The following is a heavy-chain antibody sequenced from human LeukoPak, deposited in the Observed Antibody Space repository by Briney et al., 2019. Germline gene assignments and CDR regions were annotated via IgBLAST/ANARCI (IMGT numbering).Heavy chain of an antibody. J-gene: IGHJ4*02. V-gene: IGHV3-30*03. CDR1: GFTFSRHG. Sequence: PGGSLRVSCAPSGFTFSRHGMRWVRQAPGKGLEWVAIISNDGSRKYYAHSVEGRFTISRDNSKNTLYLQMDSLRAEDTAVYYCARDRAWNYFDYWGQGTLVTVSS. CDR2: ISNDGSRK. D-gene: IGHD3-3*01. CDR3: ARDRAWNYFDY.